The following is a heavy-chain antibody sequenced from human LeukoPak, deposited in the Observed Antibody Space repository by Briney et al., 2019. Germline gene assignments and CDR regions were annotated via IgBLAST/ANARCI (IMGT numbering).Heavy chain of an antibody. J-gene: IGHJ4*02. CDR3: ARDKIAVAGAPLGY. D-gene: IGHD6-19*01. CDR1: GYTFTGYY. CDR2: INPNSGGT. V-gene: IGHV1-2*04. Sequence: ASVKVSCKASGYTFTGYYMHWVRQAPGQGLEWMGWINPNSGGTNYAQKFQGWVTMTRDTSISTAYMELSRLRSDDTAVYYCARDKIAVAGAPLGYWGQGTLVTVSS.